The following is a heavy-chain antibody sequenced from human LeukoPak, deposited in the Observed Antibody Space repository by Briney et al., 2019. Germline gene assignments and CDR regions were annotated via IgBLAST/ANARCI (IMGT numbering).Heavy chain of an antibody. D-gene: IGHD3-10*01. Sequence: PSETLSLTCSVSGGSISGFHWSWNRQPPGKGLEWIGYFYYGESTKYSPSLKSRVTISVDTSKNQLNLKLSSVTAADTAVYYCARVTVGRNYGAGTSYHYYGLDVWGQGTTVTVSS. J-gene: IGHJ6*02. CDR3: ARVTVGRNYGAGTSYHYYGLDV. V-gene: IGHV4-59*12. CDR2: FYYGEST. CDR1: GGSISGFH.